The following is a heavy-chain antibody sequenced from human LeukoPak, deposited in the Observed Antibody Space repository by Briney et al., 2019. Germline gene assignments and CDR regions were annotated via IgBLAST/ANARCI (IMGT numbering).Heavy chain of an antibody. D-gene: IGHD3-10*01. V-gene: IGHV5-51*01. J-gene: IGHJ4*02. Sequence: GESLKISCKGSGYSFTSYWISWVGQMPGKSLQWMGIIYPGDSDTRYSPSFQGQVTISADKSISTAYLQWSSLKASDTAMYYCARQTGRPYYYGSGSYYDLDYWGQGTLVTVSS. CDR3: ARQTGRPYYYGSGSYYDLDY. CDR2: IYPGDSDT. CDR1: GYSFTSYW.